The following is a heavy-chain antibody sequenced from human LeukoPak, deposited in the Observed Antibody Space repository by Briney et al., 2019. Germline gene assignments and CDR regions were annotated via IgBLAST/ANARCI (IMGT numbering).Heavy chain of an antibody. Sequence: PGGSLRLSCAASGFTFNSYGMVWGRQAPGKGLQWVSAISGSGGSTYYADSVKGRFTISRDNSKNTLYLQMNRLRDEDTALFYCAKEVKDTGYYHLDNWGQGTLVTVSS. D-gene: IGHD3-3*01. CDR1: GFTFNSYG. CDR2: ISGSGGST. V-gene: IGHV3-23*01. CDR3: AKEVKDTGYYHLDN. J-gene: IGHJ4*02.